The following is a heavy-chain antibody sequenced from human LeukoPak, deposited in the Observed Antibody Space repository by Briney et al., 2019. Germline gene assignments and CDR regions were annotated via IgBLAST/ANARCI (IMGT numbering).Heavy chain of an antibody. Sequence: SETLSLTCTGSGDSISGRSYYWGWIRQTPGKGLEWIGSAYYAGSSYYNPSLQSRATISIDTSRRQFSLELTSVTAADTAVYYCARQTGSGLFILPGGQGTLVTVSS. D-gene: IGHD3/OR15-3a*01. CDR2: AYYAGSS. CDR1: GDSISGRSYY. J-gene: IGHJ4*02. CDR3: ARQTGSGLFILP. V-gene: IGHV4-39*01.